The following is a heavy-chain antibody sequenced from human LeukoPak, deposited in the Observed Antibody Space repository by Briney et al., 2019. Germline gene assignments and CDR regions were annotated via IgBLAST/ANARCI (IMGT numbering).Heavy chain of an antibody. CDR1: AASISINY. Sequence: PSQTLSLTCTVSAASISINYWSWIRQPPGKGLEWIGYVSYGGSPKYNPSLKSRVTISLETSRNQFSLQLNSVPAADTAVYFCAKEGPERRSNFHYYMDVWGKGTTVTVSS. V-gene: IGHV4-59*01. CDR3: AKEGPERRSNFHYYMDV. J-gene: IGHJ6*03. CDR2: VSYGGSP. D-gene: IGHD1-1*01.